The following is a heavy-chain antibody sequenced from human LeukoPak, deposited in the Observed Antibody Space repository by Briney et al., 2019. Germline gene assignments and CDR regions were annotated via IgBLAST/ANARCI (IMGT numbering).Heavy chain of an antibody. CDR1: GFTFSTYA. V-gene: IGHV3-23*01. CDR3: AKASAMIVVVSKHFDY. D-gene: IGHD3-22*01. J-gene: IGHJ4*02. Sequence: PGGSLRLSCAASGFTFSTYAMTWVRQAPGQGLEWVSSISGSGSSTYYADSVKGRFTISRDNSKNSLYLQMSSLRAEDTAVYYCAKASAMIVVVSKHFDYWGQGTLVTVSS. CDR2: ISGSGSST.